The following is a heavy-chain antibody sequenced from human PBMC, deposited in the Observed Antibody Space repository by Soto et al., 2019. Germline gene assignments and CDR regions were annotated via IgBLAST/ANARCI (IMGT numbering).Heavy chain of an antibody. CDR3: ARALSWVPHYCSSNSCQKYYFYY. CDR1: GGTFSSYA. CDR2: IIPIFGTA. D-gene: IGHD2-2*01. J-gene: IGHJ4*02. Sequence: QVQLVQSGAEVKKPGSSVKVSCKASGGTFSSYAISWVRQAPGQGLEWMGGIIPIFGTANYAQKFQGRVTITADESTGTAYMELSSLRSEDTAVYYCARALSWVPHYCSSNSCQKYYFYYWGQGTLVTVSS. V-gene: IGHV1-69*01.